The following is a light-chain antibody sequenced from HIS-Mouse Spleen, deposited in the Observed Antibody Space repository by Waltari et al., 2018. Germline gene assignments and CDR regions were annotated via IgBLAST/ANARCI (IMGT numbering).Light chain of an antibody. Sequence: DIVMTQSPDSLAVSLGERATINCKSSQSVLYRPNNKNYLAWYQQKPRKAPKLLTHDSSNLETGVPSRFSGSGSGTDFTFTISSLQPEDIATYYCQQYDNLPPVITFGQGTRLEIK. CDR1: QSVLYRPNNKNY. CDR3: QQYDNLPPVIT. V-gene: IGKV4-1*01. J-gene: IGKJ5*01. CDR2: DSS.